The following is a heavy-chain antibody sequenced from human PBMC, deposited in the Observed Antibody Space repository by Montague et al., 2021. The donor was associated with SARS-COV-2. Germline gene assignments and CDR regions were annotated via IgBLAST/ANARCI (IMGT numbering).Heavy chain of an antibody. CDR3: ARGSGWMENAFDI. V-gene: IGHV4-59*01. Sequence: SETLSLICTVSGGSISSYYWSWIRQPPGKGLEWIGYIYYSGSTNYNPSPKSRVTISVDTSKNQFSLKLSSVTAADTAVYYCARGSGWMENAFDIWGQGTMVTVSS. J-gene: IGHJ3*02. CDR2: IYYSGST. CDR1: GGSISSYY. D-gene: IGHD6-19*01.